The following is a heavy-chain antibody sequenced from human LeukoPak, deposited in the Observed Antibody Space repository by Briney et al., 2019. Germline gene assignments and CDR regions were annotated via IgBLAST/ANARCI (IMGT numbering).Heavy chain of an antibody. CDR3: ARSGASNSGWPFDF. J-gene: IGHJ4*02. V-gene: IGHV4-38-2*02. D-gene: IGHD6-19*01. CDR1: GYSISSGYY. Sequence: PSETLSLTCTVSGYSISSGYYWAWIRQPPGKGLEWIGNIYHDGSTYYNPSFRSRVIISVDTSKNQFSLTVSSVTAADTAVYYCARSGASNSGWPFDFWGQGTLVTVPS. CDR2: IYHDGST.